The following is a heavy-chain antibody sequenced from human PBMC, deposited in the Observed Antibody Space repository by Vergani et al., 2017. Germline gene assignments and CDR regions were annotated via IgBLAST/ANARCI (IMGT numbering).Heavy chain of an antibody. CDR2: IYYSGST. V-gene: IGHV4-59*01. D-gene: IGHD2-8*01. Sequence: QVQLQESGPGLVKPSETLSLTCTVSGGSISSYYWSWIRQPPGKGLEWIGYIYYSGSTNYNPSLKSRVTISVDTSKNQFSLKLSSVTAADTAVYYCARGGGYCTNGVCDPNYYYYYGMDVWGQGTTVTVSS. J-gene: IGHJ6*02. CDR3: ARGGGYCTNGVCDPNYYYYYGMDV. CDR1: GGSISSYY.